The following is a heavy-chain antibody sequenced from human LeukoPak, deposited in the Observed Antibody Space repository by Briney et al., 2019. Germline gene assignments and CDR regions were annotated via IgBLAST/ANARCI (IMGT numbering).Heavy chain of an antibody. CDR1: GGSINNYF. CDR3: AREKIAMRAFDS. D-gene: IGHD2-2*01. V-gene: IGHV4-59*12. Sequence: SETLSLTCTVSGGSINNYFWTWVRQPSGKGLEYIGYIFYTGSANYNPSLKSRVTISVDTPKNQFSLRLSSVTAADTAIYYCAREKIAMRAFDSWGQGTLVTVSS. J-gene: IGHJ4*02. CDR2: IFYTGSA.